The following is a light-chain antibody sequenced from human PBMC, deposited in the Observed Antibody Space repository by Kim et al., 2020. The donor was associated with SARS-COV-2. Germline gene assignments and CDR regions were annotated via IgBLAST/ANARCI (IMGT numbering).Light chain of an antibody. Sequence: SPSVYPGERSPLACRASQSVGSNLAWYQQEPGQAPRLLSYGASTRATGIPARFTGSGSGIEFTLTIRSLQYEDFEVYYCQHDAFGGGTKVDIK. V-gene: IGKV3-15*01. CDR1: QSVGSN. J-gene: IGKJ4*01. CDR3: QHDA. CDR2: GAS.